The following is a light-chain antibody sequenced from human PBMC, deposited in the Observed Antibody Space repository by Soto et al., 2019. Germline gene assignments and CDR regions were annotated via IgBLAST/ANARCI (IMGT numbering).Light chain of an antibody. Sequence: DIQITQSPSSLSASIGDRGTITCRTSQNIKRYLNWYQQEPGNAPKLLIYAASILQSGVPSRFTGSGSGTDFTLAINSLQPEDFTTYYCQQSYSIPQTFGQGTKVDIK. J-gene: IGKJ1*01. CDR3: QQSYSIPQT. CDR1: QNIKRY. CDR2: AAS. V-gene: IGKV1-39*01.